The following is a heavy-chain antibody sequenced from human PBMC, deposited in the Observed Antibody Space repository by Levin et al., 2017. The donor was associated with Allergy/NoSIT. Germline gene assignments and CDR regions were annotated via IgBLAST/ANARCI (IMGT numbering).Heavy chain of an antibody. CDR2: ISSYSSHT. CDR3: ASLFPQGCYFYLDL. D-gene: IGHD2-8*01. CDR1: GFPFHTYG. J-gene: IGHJ6*03. V-gene: IGHV3-21*04. Sequence: SGGSLRLSCAASGFPFHTYGMNWVRQTPGKGLEWVSSISSYSSHTDYADSVKGRFTISRDNAENSLFLQMNGLIAEDTAVYYCASLFPQGCYFYLDLWGQGTTVTVSS.